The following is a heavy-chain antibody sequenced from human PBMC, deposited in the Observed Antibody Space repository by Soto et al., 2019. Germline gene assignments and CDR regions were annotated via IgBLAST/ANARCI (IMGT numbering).Heavy chain of an antibody. D-gene: IGHD5-12*01. Sequence: QVQLVQSGAEVRKPWASVTVSCRSSGDSFNDYYIHWVRQAPGQGFEWMGWINPNGGVTKYAQKFQGWVSMTRDTSIRTVYMQRSRLRSDDTAVYYCARESGGATATLDYYYFYMDVWGTGTTVTVSS. J-gene: IGHJ6*03. CDR1: GDSFNDYY. V-gene: IGHV1-2*04. CDR3: ARESGGATATLDYYYFYMDV. CDR2: INPNGGVT.